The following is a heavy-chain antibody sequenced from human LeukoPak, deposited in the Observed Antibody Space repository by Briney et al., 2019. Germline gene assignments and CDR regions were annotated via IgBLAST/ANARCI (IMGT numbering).Heavy chain of an antibody. CDR3: ARGDCSGGSCYSLNYFDY. V-gene: IGHV1-24*01. J-gene: IGHJ4*02. D-gene: IGHD2-15*01. CDR1: GYTLTELS. CDR2: FDPEDGET. Sequence: ASVKVSCKVSGYTLTELSMHWVRQAPGKGLEWMGRFDPEDGETIYAQKFQGRVTMTEDTSTNTAYMELSSLRSEDTAVYYCARGDCSGGSCYSLNYFDYWGQGTLVTVSS.